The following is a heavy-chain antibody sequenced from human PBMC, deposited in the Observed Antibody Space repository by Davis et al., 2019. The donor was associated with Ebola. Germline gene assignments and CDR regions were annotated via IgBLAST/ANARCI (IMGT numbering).Heavy chain of an antibody. D-gene: IGHD3-3*01. CDR2: IYTSGST. CDR1: GGSISSYY. Sequence: PSETLSLTCTVSGGSISSYYWSWIRQPAGKGLEWIGRIYTSGSTNYNPSLKSRVTISVDTSKNQFSLKLSSVTAADTAVYYCASTSTYYDFWSGYRAYYYYGMDVWGQGTTVTVSS. V-gene: IGHV4-4*07. CDR3: ASTSTYYDFWSGYRAYYYYGMDV. J-gene: IGHJ6*02.